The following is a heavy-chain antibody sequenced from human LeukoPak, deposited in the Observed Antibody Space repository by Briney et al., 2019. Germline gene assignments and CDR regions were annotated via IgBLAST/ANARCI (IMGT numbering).Heavy chain of an antibody. CDR3: ASSSRGYYYYGMDV. CDR1: GYTFTSYG. Sequence: ASVKVSCKASGYTFTSYGISWVRQAPGQGLEWMGWISAYNGNTNYAQKLQGRVTMTTDTSTSTAYMELRSLRSDDTAVYYWASSSRGYYYYGMDVWGQGTTVTVSS. V-gene: IGHV1-18*01. D-gene: IGHD6-13*01. CDR2: ISAYNGNT. J-gene: IGHJ6*02.